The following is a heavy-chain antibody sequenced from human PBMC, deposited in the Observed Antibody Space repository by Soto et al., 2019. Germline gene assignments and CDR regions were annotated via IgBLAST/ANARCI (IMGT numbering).Heavy chain of an antibody. CDR2: ISAYNGNT. CDR3: ARDYVCTSVGGTFDF. J-gene: IGHJ3*01. D-gene: IGHD3-16*01. V-gene: IGHV1-18*04. Sequence: ASVKVSCKASGYTFTSYGISWVRQAPGQGLEWMGWISAYNGNTNYAQKLQGRVTMTTDTSTSTAYMELRSLRSDDTAVYYCARDYVCTSVGGTFDFWGQGTMVTVSS. CDR1: GYTFTSYG.